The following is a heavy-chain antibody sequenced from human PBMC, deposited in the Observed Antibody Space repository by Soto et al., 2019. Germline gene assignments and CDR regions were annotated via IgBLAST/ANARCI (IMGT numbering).Heavy chain of an antibody. Sequence: QVQLQESGPGLVKPSETLSLTCTVSGGSISSYYWSWIRQPPGKGLEWIGYIYYSGSTNYNPSLKSRVTISVATSKTQFSLKLSSVTAADTAVYYCARDRGYYDSSGYYSSAFDIWGQGTMVTVSS. J-gene: IGHJ3*02. CDR1: GGSISSYY. V-gene: IGHV4-59*01. D-gene: IGHD3-22*01. CDR2: IYYSGST. CDR3: ARDRGYYDSSGYYSSAFDI.